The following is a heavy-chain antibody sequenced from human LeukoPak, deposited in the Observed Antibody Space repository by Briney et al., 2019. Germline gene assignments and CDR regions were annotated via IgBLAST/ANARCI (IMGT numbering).Heavy chain of an antibody. CDR2: ISGSGGST. Sequence: PGGSLRLSCAASGFTFSSYAMSWVRQAPGKGLEWVSAISGSGGSTYYADSVKGRFTISGDNSKNTLYLQMNSLRAEDTAVYYCAKPDSSGYYFNFDYWGQGTLVTVSS. D-gene: IGHD3-22*01. CDR3: AKPDSSGYYFNFDY. CDR1: GFTFSSYA. J-gene: IGHJ4*02. V-gene: IGHV3-23*01.